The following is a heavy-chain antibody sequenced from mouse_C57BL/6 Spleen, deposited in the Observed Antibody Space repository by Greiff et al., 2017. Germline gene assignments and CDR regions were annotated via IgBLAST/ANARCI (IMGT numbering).Heavy chain of an antibody. CDR3: AKRDWDVDAMDY. D-gene: IGHD4-1*01. Sequence: VMLVESGPGLVQPSQSLSITCTVSGFSLTSYGVHWVRQSPGKGLAWLGVIWRGGSTDYNAAFMSRLSITKDNSKSQVFFKMNSLQADDTAIYYCAKRDWDVDAMDYWGQGTSVTVSS. CDR2: IWRGGST. J-gene: IGHJ4*01. V-gene: IGHV2-5*01. CDR1: GFSLTSYG.